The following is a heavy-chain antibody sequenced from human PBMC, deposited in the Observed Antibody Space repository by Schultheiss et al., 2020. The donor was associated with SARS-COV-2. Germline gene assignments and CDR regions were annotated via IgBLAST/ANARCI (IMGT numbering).Heavy chain of an antibody. Sequence: SETLSLTCTVSGGSISSYYWSWIRQPPGKGLEWIGEINHSGSTNYNPSLKSRVTISVDTSKNQFSLKLSSVTAADTAVYYCARAAVAGTLQLYNWFDPWGQGTLVTVSS. V-gene: IGHV4-34*01. CDR2: INHSGST. CDR3: ARAAVAGTLQLYNWFDP. J-gene: IGHJ5*02. D-gene: IGHD6-19*01. CDR1: GGSISSYY.